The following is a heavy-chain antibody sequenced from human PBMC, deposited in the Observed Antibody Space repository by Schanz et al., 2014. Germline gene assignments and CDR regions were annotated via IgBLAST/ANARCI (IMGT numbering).Heavy chain of an antibody. V-gene: IGHV1-3*04. J-gene: IGHJ4*02. CDR3: ARDRRFFDRDDLYYFDS. D-gene: IGHD3-3*01. CDR1: AYSFTSYS. Sequence: QVHLVQSGAEVKRPGASVKVSCKASAYSFTSYSMHWVRQAPGQRLEWMGWINTGSGDTKYSQNFQGRVTITRDTSASTAYMTLTDLRSADTAVYYYARDRRFFDRDDLYYFDSWGQGTLVTVSS. CDR2: INTGSGDT.